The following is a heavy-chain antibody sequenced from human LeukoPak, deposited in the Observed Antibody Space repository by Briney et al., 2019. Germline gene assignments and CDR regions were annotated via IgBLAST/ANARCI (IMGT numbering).Heavy chain of an antibody. D-gene: IGHD6-19*01. CDR3: ARRNSSGWYLWFDP. CDR2: IYYSGST. V-gene: IGHV4-39*07. CDR1: GFTFSSYW. Sequence: PGGSLRLSCAASGFTFSSYWMSWVRQPPGKGLEWIGSIYYSGSTYYNPSLKSRVTISVDTSKNQFSLKLSSVTAADTAVYYCARRNSSGWYLWFDPWGQGTLVTVSS. J-gene: IGHJ5*02.